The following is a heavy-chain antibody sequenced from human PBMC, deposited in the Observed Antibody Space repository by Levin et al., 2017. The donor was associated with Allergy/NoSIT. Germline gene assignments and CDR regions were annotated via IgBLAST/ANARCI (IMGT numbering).Heavy chain of an antibody. CDR3: ARAPSSDLRLGYFDL. Sequence: SVKVSCKASGGTFSSYAISWVRQAPGQGLEWMGGIIPIFGTANYAQKFQGRVTITADESTSTAYMELSSLRSEDTAVYYCARAPSSDLRLGYFDLWGRGTLVTVSS. CDR1: GGTFSSYA. J-gene: IGHJ2*01. V-gene: IGHV1-69*13. CDR2: IIPIFGTA. D-gene: IGHD2-21*02.